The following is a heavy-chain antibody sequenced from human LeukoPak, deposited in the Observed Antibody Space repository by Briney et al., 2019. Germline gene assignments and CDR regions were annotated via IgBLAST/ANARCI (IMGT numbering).Heavy chain of an antibody. Sequence: PSETLSLTCAVYGGSFSGYYWNWIRQPPGKGLEWIGYIYYSGSTYYNPSLKSRVTISVDRSKNQFSLKLSSVTAADTAVYYCARDADSSSWYRIYWGQGTLVTVSS. CDR1: GGSFSGYY. CDR3: ARDADSSSWYRIY. CDR2: IYYSGST. D-gene: IGHD6-13*01. J-gene: IGHJ4*02. V-gene: IGHV4-34*01.